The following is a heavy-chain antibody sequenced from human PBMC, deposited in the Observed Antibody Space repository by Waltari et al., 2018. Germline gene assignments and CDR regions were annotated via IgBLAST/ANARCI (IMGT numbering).Heavy chain of an antibody. CDR3: ARRHVDIAIGHFDY. V-gene: IGHV4-39*01. CDR2: IYHSGST. J-gene: IGHJ4*02. CDR1: GGSIGPSTSY. Sequence: QLQLQESGPGLVKPSETLSLTCTVSGGSIGPSTSYWGWIRQPLGKGLEWLGSIYHSGSTSYNPSLKSRISISVDTSNNQFSLNVTSVTAADTAVYFCARRHVDIAIGHFDYWGQGRLVFVSS. D-gene: IGHD2-2*03.